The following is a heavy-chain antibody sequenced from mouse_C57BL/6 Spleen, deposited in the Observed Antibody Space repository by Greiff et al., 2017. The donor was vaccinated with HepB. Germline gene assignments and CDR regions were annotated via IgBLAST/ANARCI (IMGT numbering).Heavy chain of an antibody. CDR2: ISYDGSN. CDR3: AREWYRYFDV. V-gene: IGHV3-6*01. Sequence: ESGPGLVKPSQSLSLTCSVTGYSITSGYYWNWIRQFPGNKLEWMGYISYDGSNNYNPSLKNRISITRDTAKNQFFLKLNSVTTEDTATYYCAREWYRYFDVWGTGTTVTVSS. CDR1: GYSITSGYY. J-gene: IGHJ1*03.